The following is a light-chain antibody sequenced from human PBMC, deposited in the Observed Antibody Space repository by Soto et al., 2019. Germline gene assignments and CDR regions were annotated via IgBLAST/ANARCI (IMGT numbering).Light chain of an antibody. J-gene: IGKJ4*01. Sequence: EIVLTQSPATLSLSPGERATLSCRASQSVSSYLAWYQQKPGQAPRLLIYDASNRATGIPARFSGSGSWTEFTLTISSLEPEDFSVYYCQQRSNWPRLTFGGGTKVEIK. V-gene: IGKV3-11*01. CDR3: QQRSNWPRLT. CDR1: QSVSSY. CDR2: DAS.